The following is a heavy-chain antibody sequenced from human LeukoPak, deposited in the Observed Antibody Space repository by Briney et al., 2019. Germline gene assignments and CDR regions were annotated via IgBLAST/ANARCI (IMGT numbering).Heavy chain of an antibody. D-gene: IGHD3-3*01. CDR1: GFTFSSYG. V-gene: IGHV3-30*18. CDR2: ISYDGSNK. Sequence: QAGGSLRLSCAASGFTFSSYGMHWVRQAPGKGLEWVAVISYDGSNKYYADSVKGRFTISRDNSKNTLYLQMNSLRAEDTAVYYCAKDGEYYDFWYTSGHPDYWGQGTLVTVSS. J-gene: IGHJ4*02. CDR3: AKDGEYYDFWYTSGHPDY.